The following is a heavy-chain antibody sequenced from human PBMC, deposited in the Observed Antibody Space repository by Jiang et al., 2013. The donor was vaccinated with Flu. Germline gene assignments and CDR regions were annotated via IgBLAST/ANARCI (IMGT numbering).Heavy chain of an antibody. CDR3: AHRTIARTTYGSGSYNWFDP. V-gene: IGHV2-5*01. CDR1: GFSLSTSGVG. D-gene: IGHD3-10*01. Sequence: KPTQTLTLTCTFSGFSLSTSGVGVGWIRQPPGKALEWLALIYWNDDKRYSPSLKSRLTITKDTSKNQVVLTMTNMDPVDTATYYCAHRTIARTTYGSGSYNWFDPGAREPWSPSPQ. CDR2: IYWNDDK. J-gene: IGHJ5*02.